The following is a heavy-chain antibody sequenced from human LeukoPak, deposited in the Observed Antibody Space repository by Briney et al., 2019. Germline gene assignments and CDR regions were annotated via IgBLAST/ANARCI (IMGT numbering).Heavy chain of an antibody. CDR1: GFTFRSYG. CDR2: IWYDGSNK. CDR3: AKDPAMYYYGSGSQTYYFDY. Sequence: SGGSLRLSCAAWGFTFRSYGMLWVRQAPGKGLEWVAVIWYDGSNKYYADSVKGRFTISRDNSKNTLYLQMNSLRAEDTAVYYCAKDPAMYYYGSGSQTYYFDYWGQGTLVTVSS. D-gene: IGHD3-10*01. J-gene: IGHJ4*02. V-gene: IGHV3-33*06.